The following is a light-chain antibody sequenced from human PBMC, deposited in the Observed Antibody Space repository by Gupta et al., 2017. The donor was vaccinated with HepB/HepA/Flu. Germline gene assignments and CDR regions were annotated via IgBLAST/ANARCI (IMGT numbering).Light chain of an antibody. Sequence: EIWLTQSPGTRSWSPGERATLACRASQSVSSSYLAWYQQKPGQAPRLLIYGASSRATGIPDRFSGSGSGTDFTLTISRLEPEDFAVYYCQQYGSSLMYTFGQGTKLEIK. V-gene: IGKV3-20*01. CDR1: QSVSSSY. CDR2: GAS. J-gene: IGKJ2*01. CDR3: QQYGSSLMYT.